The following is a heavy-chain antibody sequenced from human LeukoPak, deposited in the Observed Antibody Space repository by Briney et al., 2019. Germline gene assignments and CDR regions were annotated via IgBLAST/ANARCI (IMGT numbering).Heavy chain of an antibody. V-gene: IGHV3-23*01. CDR3: AKGSLISCGGARCYELDY. CDR1: GFTFSNYA. Sequence: GGSLRLSCAASGFTFSNYAMNWVRHAPGKGLEWVSSITSRADSTYYAPSVRGRFTISRDNSKNTLYLQMNSLQAEDTAVYYCAKGSLISCGGARCYELDYWGQGTLVTVSS. J-gene: IGHJ4*02. CDR2: ITSRADST. D-gene: IGHD2-15*01.